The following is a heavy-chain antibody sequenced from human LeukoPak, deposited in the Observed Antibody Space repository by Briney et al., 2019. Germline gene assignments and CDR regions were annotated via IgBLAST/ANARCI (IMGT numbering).Heavy chain of an antibody. CDR2: IIYDGTNQ. CDR1: GFTFRDYA. Sequence: GRSLRLSCAASGFTFRDYAMHWVRQAPGKGLEWVAVIIYDGTNQYYADSVKGLFTISRDNSKNTLYLQMNSLRVEDTAVYFCARSASSTTCQDYWGQGTLVTVSS. D-gene: IGHD2-2*01. CDR3: ARSASSTTCQDY. J-gene: IGHJ4*02. V-gene: IGHV3-30-3*01.